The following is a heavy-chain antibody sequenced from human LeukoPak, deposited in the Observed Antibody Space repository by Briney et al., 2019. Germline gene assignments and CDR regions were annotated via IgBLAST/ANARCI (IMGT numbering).Heavy chain of an antibody. CDR2: IYYSGST. CDR1: GGSISSSSYY. D-gene: IGHD3-9*01. J-gene: IGHJ4*02. CDR3: ASPVLRYFDWFQIDY. V-gene: IGHV4-39*01. Sequence: ASETLSLTCTVSGGSISSSSYYWGWIRQPPGKGLEWIGSIYYSGSTYYNPSLKSRVTISVDTSKNQFSLKLSSVTAADTAVYYCASPVLRYFDWFQIDYWGQGTLVTVSS.